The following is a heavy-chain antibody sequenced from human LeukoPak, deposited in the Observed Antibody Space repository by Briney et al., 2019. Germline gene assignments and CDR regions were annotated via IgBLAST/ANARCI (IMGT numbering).Heavy chain of an antibody. CDR2: INSDGSST. CDR1: GFTFSSYW. J-gene: IGHJ6*02. V-gene: IGHV3-74*01. Sequence: PGGFLRLSCAASGFTFSSYWMHWVRQAPGKGLVWVSRINSDGSSTSYADSVKGRFTISRDNAKDTLYLQMNSLRAEDTAVYYCARGDYYGSGSRFYYCGMDVWGQGTTVTVSS. CDR3: ARGDYYGSGSRFYYCGMDV. D-gene: IGHD3-10*01.